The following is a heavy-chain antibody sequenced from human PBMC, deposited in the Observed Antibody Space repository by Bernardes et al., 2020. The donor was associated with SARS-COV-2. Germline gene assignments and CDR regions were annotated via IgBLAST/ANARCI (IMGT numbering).Heavy chain of an antibody. CDR1: GFSFNNYA. V-gene: IGHV3-30*03. CDR2: ISYDGNNP. J-gene: IGHJ4*02. D-gene: IGHD1-26*01. CDR3: ARDHSGSYSFYFDH. Sequence: GGSLRLSCAASGFSFNNYAIHWVRQAPGKGLEWVAVISYDGNNPYYVHSVKGRFTISRDNSKNTLFLQMNSLRAEDTAVYYCARDHSGSYSFYFDHWGQGTLVTVSS.